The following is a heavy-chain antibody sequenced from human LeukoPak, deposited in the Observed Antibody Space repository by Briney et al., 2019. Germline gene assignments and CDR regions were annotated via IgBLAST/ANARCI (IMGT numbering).Heavy chain of an antibody. J-gene: IGHJ4*02. CDR2: IYPGDSDT. D-gene: IGHD4-17*01. CDR1: GYSFTSYW. Sequence: GESLKISCKGSGYSFTSYWIGWVRQMPGKSLEWMGIIYPGDSDTRYSPSFQGQVTISADKSISTAYLQWSSLKASDTAMYYCARHVGSSEYGDYVLDYWGQGTLVTVSS. V-gene: IGHV5-51*01. CDR3: ARHVGSSEYGDYVLDY.